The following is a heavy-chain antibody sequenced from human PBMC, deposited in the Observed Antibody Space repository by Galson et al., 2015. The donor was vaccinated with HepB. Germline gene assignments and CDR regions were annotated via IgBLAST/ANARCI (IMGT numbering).Heavy chain of an antibody. Sequence: SVKVSCKASGFTFSSSTVQWVRQARGQRLEWIGWIVVGSDYTKYAQKFQGRVTITRDMSTSMAYLELYSLTSEDTAVYYCATGQRYSNTWGQGTLVTVSS. CDR1: GFTFSSST. J-gene: IGHJ5*02. CDR3: ATGQRYSNT. CDR2: IVVGSDYT. V-gene: IGHV1-58*01. D-gene: IGHD1-26*01.